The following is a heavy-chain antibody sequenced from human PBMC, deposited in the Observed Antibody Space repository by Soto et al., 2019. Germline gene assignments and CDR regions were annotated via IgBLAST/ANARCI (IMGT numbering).Heavy chain of an antibody. CDR1: GFTFSDYD. J-gene: IGHJ5*02. Sequence: QVQLVESGGGLVKPGGSLRLSCAASGFTFSDYDMSWIRQAPGKGLEWVSYISSSGSTRYYADSVMGRFTISRDNAKKSLYLHMNSLRAEDTAVYYCARPCRYCNGGGPGNWFDPWGQGTLVTVSS. D-gene: IGHD2-8*02. CDR3: ARPCRYCNGGGPGNWFDP. CDR2: ISSSGSTR. V-gene: IGHV3-11*01.